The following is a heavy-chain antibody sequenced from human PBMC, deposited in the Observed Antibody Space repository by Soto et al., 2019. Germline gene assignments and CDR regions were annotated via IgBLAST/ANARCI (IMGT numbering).Heavy chain of an antibody. J-gene: IGHJ5*02. D-gene: IGHD6-19*01. CDR2: IYSGGST. CDR1: GFTVSSNY. CDR3: ARDHIAVARFGP. Sequence: GSLRLSCAASGFTVSSNYMSWVRQAPGKGLEWVSVIYSGGSTYYADSVKGRFTISRDNSKNTLYLQMNSLRAEDTAVYYCARDHIAVARFGPWGQGTLVTVS. V-gene: IGHV3-66*01.